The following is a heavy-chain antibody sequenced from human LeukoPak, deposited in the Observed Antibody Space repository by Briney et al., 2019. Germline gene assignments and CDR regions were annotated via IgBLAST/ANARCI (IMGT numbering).Heavy chain of an antibody. Sequence: PGGSLRLSCAASGCTFSSYWMSWVRQAPGKGLGWVGNIKQDGSEKYYVDSVKGRFTISRDNAKNSLYLQMNSLRAEDTAVYYCARDSIGTTLPYYYYMDVWGKGTTVTVSS. D-gene: IGHD1-1*01. V-gene: IGHV3-7*01. CDR2: IKQDGSEK. J-gene: IGHJ6*03. CDR3: ARDSIGTTLPYYYYMDV. CDR1: GCTFSSYW.